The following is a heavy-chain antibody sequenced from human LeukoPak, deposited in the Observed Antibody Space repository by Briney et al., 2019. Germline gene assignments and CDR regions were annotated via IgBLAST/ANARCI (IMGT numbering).Heavy chain of an antibody. V-gene: IGHV5-51*01. J-gene: IGHJ5*02. Sequence: GESLKISCKGSGYSFTSYWIGWVRQMPGEGLEWMGIIYPGDSDTRYSPSFQGQVTISADKSISTAYLQWSSLKASDTAMYYCARHGRSNKWNILWFDPWGQGTLVTVSS. CDR1: GYSFTSYW. CDR2: IYPGDSDT. D-gene: IGHD3-9*01. CDR3: ARHGRSNKWNILWFDP.